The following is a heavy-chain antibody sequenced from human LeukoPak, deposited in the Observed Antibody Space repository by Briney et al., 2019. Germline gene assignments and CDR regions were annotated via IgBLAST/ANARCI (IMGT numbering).Heavy chain of an antibody. V-gene: IGHV3-33*06. CDR2: IWYDGSNK. J-gene: IGHJ4*02. D-gene: IGHD5-18*01. Sequence: GGSLRLSCAASGFTFSSYGMHWVRQATGKGVEWVAVIWYDGSNKYYADSVKGRFTISRDNSKNTLYLQMNSLRAEDTAVYYCAKDYIGYSYGIFDYWGQGTLVTVSS. CDR1: GFTFSSYG. CDR3: AKDYIGYSYGIFDY.